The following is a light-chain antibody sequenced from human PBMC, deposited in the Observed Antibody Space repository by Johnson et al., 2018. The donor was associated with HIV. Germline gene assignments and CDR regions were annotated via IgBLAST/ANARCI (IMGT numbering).Light chain of an antibody. CDR3: GTWDSSLTAGV. J-gene: IGLJ1*01. V-gene: IGLV1-51*02. Sequence: QSVLTQPPSVSAAPGQKVTISCSGSSSNIGNNYVSWFQHLPGTAPKLLIYENNKRPSGIPDRFSGSKSGTSATLGITGLQTGDEAEYYCGTWDSSLTAGVFGTGTKVTVL. CDR1: SSNIGNNY. CDR2: ENN.